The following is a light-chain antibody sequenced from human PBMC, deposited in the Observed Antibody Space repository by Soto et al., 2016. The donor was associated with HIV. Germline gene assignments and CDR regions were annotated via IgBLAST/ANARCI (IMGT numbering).Light chain of an antibody. V-gene: IGKV1-5*03. CDR3: QQYYTYT. CDR1: QSISSW. Sequence: DIQLTQSPSTVSAFVGDRVSLTCRASQSISSWLAWYHQRPGKPPKLLIYKASTLEDGVPSRFSGNASGTEFTLTIISLQPDDFATYYCQQYYTYTFGQGTKVDMK. J-gene: IGKJ1*01. CDR2: KAS.